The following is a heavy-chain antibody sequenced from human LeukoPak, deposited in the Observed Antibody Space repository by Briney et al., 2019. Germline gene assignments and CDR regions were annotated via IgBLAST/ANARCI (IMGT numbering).Heavy chain of an antibody. Sequence: PSETLSLTCTVSGGSISSYYWSWIRQPAGKGLEWIGRIYTSGSTNYNPSLKSRVTISVDTSKNQFSLKLSSVTAADTAVYYCAREALGRRAYDFWSGQQRGNWFDPWGQGTLVTVSS. V-gene: IGHV4-4*07. CDR2: IYTSGST. CDR1: GGSISSYY. J-gene: IGHJ5*02. CDR3: AREALGRRAYDFWSGQQRGNWFDP. D-gene: IGHD3-3*01.